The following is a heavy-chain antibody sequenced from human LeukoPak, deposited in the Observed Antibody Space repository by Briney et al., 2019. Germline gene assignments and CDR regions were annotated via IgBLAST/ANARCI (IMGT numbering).Heavy chain of an antibody. CDR1: GFTFSSYS. D-gene: IGHD6-19*01. J-gene: IGHJ4*02. Sequence: QPGGSLRLSCAASGFTFSSYSMNWVRQAPGKGREWVAVITYDGGNEYYTDSVKGRFTISRDNSKSTLYLQMNSLRTEDTAVYYCAKVRWDNSGWYYLDSWGQGTLVTVSS. CDR2: ITYDGGNE. V-gene: IGHV3-30*18. CDR3: AKVRWDNSGWYYLDS.